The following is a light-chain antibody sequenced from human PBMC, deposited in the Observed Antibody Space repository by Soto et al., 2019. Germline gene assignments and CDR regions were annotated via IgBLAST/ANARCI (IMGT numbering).Light chain of an antibody. CDR1: SSDVGTYNL. CDR2: EGS. CDR3: CSYAGSIPFV. Sequence: QSALTQPASVSGSPGQSITISCTGTSSDVGTYNLVSWYQQLPGKAPKLMIYEGSKRPSGVSNRFSGSKSGNTASLTISGLQAEDEADYYCCSYAGSIPFVFGTGTKLTVL. V-gene: IGLV2-23*01. J-gene: IGLJ1*01.